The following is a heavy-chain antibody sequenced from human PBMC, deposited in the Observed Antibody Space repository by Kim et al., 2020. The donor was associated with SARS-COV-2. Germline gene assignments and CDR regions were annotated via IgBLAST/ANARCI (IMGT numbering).Heavy chain of an antibody. CDR2: IYYSGST. J-gene: IGHJ5*01. CDR1: GGSISNYY. D-gene: IGHD3-22*01. Sequence: SETLSLTCTVSGGSISNYYWSWIRQPPGKGLEWIGYIYYSGSTIYNPSLESRVTISLAKSMDQFSLNLNSVTAADTAVYYCARAWGGYYYDSSGSHNWF. V-gene: IGHV4-59*13. CDR3: ARAWGGYYYDSSGSHNWF.